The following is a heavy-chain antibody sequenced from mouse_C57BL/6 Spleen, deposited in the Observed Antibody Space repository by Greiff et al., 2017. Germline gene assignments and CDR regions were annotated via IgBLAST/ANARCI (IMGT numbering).Heavy chain of an antibody. J-gene: IGHJ4*01. CDR2: IYPGSGST. CDR3: ARGITSVVAYAMDY. D-gene: IGHD1-1*01. CDR1: GYTFTSYW. V-gene: IGHV1-55*01. Sequence: QVQLQQPGAELVKPGASVKMSCKASGYTFTSYWITWVKQRPGQGLEWIGDIYPGSGSTNYNEQFKSKATLTVDTSSSTAYMQLSSLTSEGSAVYYCARGITSVVAYAMDYWGQGTSVTVSS.